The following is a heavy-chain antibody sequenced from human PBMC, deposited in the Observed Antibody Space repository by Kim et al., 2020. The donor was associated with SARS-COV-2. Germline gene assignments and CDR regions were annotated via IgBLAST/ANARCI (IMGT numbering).Heavy chain of an antibody. Sequence: SETLSLTCTVSGGSISSSSYYWGWIRQPPGKGLECIGSIYYSGSTYYNPSLKSRVTISVDTSKNQFSLKLSSVTAADTAVYYCASGSGWVTATPGDAFDIWGQGTMVTVSS. CDR1: GGSISSSSYY. J-gene: IGHJ3*02. CDR3: ASGSGWVTATPGDAFDI. D-gene: IGHD2-21*02. CDR2: IYYSGST. V-gene: IGHV4-39*01.